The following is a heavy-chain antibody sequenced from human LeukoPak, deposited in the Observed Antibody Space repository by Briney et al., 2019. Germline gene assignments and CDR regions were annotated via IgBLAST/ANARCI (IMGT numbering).Heavy chain of an antibody. D-gene: IGHD1-26*01. Sequence: TGGSLRLSCAASGFTFSSCWMHWVRQAPGKGLVWASCINGDGSMPTYADSVKGRFTISRDNAKNTLSLQMNSLRAGDTAVYYCARDGGNYSPQDYWGQGTLVTVSS. V-gene: IGHV3-74*01. CDR3: ARDGGNYSPQDY. J-gene: IGHJ4*02. CDR2: INGDGSMP. CDR1: GFTFSSCW.